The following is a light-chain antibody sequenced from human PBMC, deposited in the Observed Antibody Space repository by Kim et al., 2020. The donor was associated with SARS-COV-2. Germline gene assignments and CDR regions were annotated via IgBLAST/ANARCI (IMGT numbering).Light chain of an antibody. CDR3: QQYNKWPGIT. CDR2: DAS. J-gene: IGKJ5*01. CDR1: QSVGIK. Sequence: SPGERVPLSCRASQSVGIKLAWYQQRPAQGPRLLIYDASTRATDIPARFSGSGSGTDFTLTIDSLQSEDFAVYYCQQYNKWPGITFGQGTRLEIK. V-gene: IGKV3-15*01.